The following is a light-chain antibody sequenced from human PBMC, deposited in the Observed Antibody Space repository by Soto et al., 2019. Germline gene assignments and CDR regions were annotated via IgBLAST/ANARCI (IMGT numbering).Light chain of an antibody. Sequence: IQMTQSPSTLSASIGDTVTITCRASQSINRWLAWYQQKPGEAPKLLIYDASSLESGVPSRVSGTGSGTEFTLLISSLQPDDFATYYCQQYGSYWTFGQGTKVEIK. CDR3: QQYGSYWT. V-gene: IGKV1-5*01. CDR1: QSINRW. CDR2: DAS. J-gene: IGKJ1*01.